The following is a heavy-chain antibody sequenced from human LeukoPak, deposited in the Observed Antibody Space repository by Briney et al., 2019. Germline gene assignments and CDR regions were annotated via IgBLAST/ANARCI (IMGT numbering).Heavy chain of an antibody. V-gene: IGHV3-30*02. CDR2: IRYDGSNK. Sequence: GGSLRLSCAASGFTFSSYGMHWVRQAPGKGLEGVAFIRYDGSNKYYADSVKGRFTISRDNSKNTLYLRMNSLRAEDTAVYYCARVNTGNFDYWGQGTLVTVSS. CDR1: GFTFSSYG. D-gene: IGHD4-17*01. CDR3: ARVNTGNFDY. J-gene: IGHJ4*02.